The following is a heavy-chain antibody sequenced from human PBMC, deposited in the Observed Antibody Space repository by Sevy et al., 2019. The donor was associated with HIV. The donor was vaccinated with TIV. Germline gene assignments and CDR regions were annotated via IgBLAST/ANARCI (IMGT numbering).Heavy chain of an antibody. CDR1: GFTFGDYA. CDR2: IRSKAYGGTT. Sequence: GALRLSCTASGFTFGDYAMSWFRQAPGKGLEWVGFIRSKAYGGTTEYAASVKGRFTISRDDSKSIAYLQMNSLKTEDTAVYYCTRARRYYYGSGSYYYFDYWGQGTLVTVSS. J-gene: IGHJ4*02. V-gene: IGHV3-49*03. CDR3: TRARRYYYGSGSYYYFDY. D-gene: IGHD3-10*01.